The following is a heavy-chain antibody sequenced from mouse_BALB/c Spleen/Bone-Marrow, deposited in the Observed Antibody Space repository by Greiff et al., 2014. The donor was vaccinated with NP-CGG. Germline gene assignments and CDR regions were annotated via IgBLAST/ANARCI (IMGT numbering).Heavy chain of an antibody. J-gene: IGHJ2*01. CDR3: LRQLGLSFDY. Sequence: VQLKQSGPELVKPGASVKISCQTSGYTITENTMHWGKPSHGKSLEWIGGINPNNGGTSYNQKFKGKATLTVDKSSSTAYMELRSLTSEDSAVYYCLRQLGLSFDYWGQGTTLTVSS. CDR1: GYTITENT. D-gene: IGHD3-2*01. CDR2: INPNNGGT. V-gene: IGHV1-18*01.